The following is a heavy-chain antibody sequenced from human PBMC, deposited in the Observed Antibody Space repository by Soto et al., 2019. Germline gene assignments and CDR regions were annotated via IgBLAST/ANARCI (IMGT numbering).Heavy chain of an antibody. CDR2: IYPGDSDT. CDR3: RRPHSRGEPYYFDY. CDR1: GYSFTSYW. Sequence: PGESLKISCKGSGYSFTSYWIGWVRQMPGKGLEWMWMIYPGDSDTRYSPSFQGQVTMSADKYISTAYLQWSRLKASDTAMYYCRRPHSRGEPYYFDYWGQGTLVTVSS. J-gene: IGHJ4*02. D-gene: IGHD2-21*01. V-gene: IGHV5-51*01.